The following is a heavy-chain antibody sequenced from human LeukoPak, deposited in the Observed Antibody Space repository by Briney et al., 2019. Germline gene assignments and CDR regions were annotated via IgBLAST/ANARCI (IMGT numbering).Heavy chain of an antibody. CDR1: GFTFGDYT. Sequence: PGGSLSLSCTASGFTFGDYTLTWVRQAPGKGLEWVSSISSSSSYIYYADSVKGRFTISRDNAKTSLYLQMNSLRAEDTAVYYCARDVQVATIYPLDYWGQGTLVTVSS. J-gene: IGHJ4*02. D-gene: IGHD5-12*01. CDR2: ISSSSSYI. V-gene: IGHV3-21*01. CDR3: ARDVQVATIYPLDY.